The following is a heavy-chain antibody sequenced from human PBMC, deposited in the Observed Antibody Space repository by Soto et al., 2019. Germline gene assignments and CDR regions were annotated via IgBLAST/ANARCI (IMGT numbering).Heavy chain of an antibody. J-gene: IGHJ4*02. Sequence: PLKILTLTCSVSGGSISTVGHYWTWIRPPQGKGLEWITTNYRTCSTYYSKSLKSRLTMSVDTSKSQFSLRLSSVTAADTAMYYCARAAGTLSNYNFDYWGQGSLVTVSS. CDR1: GGSISTVGHY. V-gene: IGHV4-31*03. CDR2: NYRTCST. CDR3: ARAAGTLSNYNFDY. D-gene: IGHD6-13*01.